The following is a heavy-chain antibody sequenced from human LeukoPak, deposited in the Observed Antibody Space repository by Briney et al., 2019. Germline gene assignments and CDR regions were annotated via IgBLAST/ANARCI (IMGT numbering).Heavy chain of an antibody. Sequence: GGSLRLSCAASGFTFSSYAMSWVRQAPGKGLEWVSVISGGGGTRYYADSVKGRFTISRDNSKNTLFLQMNSLRDDDTAVYYCAKVPTYGSGTYYNDYWGQGTLVTVSS. CDR2: ISGGGGTR. CDR1: GFTFSSYA. J-gene: IGHJ4*02. V-gene: IGHV3-23*01. D-gene: IGHD3-10*01. CDR3: AKVPTYGSGTYYNDY.